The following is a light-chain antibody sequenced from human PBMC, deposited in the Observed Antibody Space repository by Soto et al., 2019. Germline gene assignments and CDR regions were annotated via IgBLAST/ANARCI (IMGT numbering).Light chain of an antibody. CDR2: DAS. Sequence: ETFLLPSPTTLSLPPGESATLSCRASQSIGLAIAWYQHKPGQAPRLLIFDASQRATGIPARFRGSGSGTDITLSISSLEPEDFAVYYCQQRTDMPPWTVGQGTEV. J-gene: IGKJ1*01. CDR3: QQRTDMPPWT. CDR1: QSIGLA. V-gene: IGKV3-11*01.